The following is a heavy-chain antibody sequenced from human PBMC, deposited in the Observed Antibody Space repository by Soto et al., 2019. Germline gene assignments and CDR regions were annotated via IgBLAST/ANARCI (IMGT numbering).Heavy chain of an antibody. CDR3: VRGGGGGLFDP. CDR2: INPKSGGT. J-gene: IGHJ5*02. D-gene: IGHD2-15*01. V-gene: IGHV1-2*04. Sequence: ASVKVSCKASGYSFTDYHIHWVRQAPGQGLEWLGRINPKSGGTSTAQKFQGWVTMTTDTSISTASMELTRLTSDDTAIYYCVRGGGGGLFDPWGQGTMVTVSS. CDR1: GYSFTDYH.